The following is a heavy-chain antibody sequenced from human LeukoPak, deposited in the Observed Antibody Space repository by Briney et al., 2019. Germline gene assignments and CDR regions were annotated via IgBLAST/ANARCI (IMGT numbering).Heavy chain of an antibody. Sequence: PGGSLRLSCAASGFTFSSYSMNWVRQAPGKGLEWVSSISSSSSYIYYADSVKGRFTISRDNSKNTLYLQMNSLRAEDTAVYYCAKYSGYDYSWFFDLWGRGTLVTVSS. CDR1: GFTFSSYS. V-gene: IGHV3-21*04. D-gene: IGHD5-12*01. J-gene: IGHJ2*01. CDR2: ISSSSSYI. CDR3: AKYSGYDYSWFFDL.